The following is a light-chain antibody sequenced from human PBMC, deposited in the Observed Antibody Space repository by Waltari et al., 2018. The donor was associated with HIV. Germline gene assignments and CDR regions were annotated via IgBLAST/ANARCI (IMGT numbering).Light chain of an antibody. CDR3: QQYGSSSWT. CDR2: GAS. J-gene: IGKJ1*01. Sequence: ETVLTQSPGTLSLSPGERATLSCRPSQSVSSSYLAWYQHRPGQAPRLLIYGASSRATGIPDRFSGSGSGTDFTLTISRLEPEDFAVYYCQQYGSSSWTFGQGTKVDIK. CDR1: QSVSSSY. V-gene: IGKV3-20*01.